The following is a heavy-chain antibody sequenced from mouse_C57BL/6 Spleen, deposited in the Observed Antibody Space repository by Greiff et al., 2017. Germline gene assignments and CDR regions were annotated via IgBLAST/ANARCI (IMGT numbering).Heavy chain of an antibody. CDR2: IHPNSGST. D-gene: IGHD2-5*01. V-gene: IGHV1-64*01. Sequence: VQLQQPGAELVKPGASVKLSCKASGYTFTSYWMHWVKQRPGQGLEWIGMIHPNSGSTNYNEKFKSKATLTVDKSSSTAYMQLSSLTSEDSAVYYCAREDSNYVGFAYWGQGTLVTVSA. CDR3: AREDSNYVGFAY. CDR1: GYTFTSYW. J-gene: IGHJ3*01.